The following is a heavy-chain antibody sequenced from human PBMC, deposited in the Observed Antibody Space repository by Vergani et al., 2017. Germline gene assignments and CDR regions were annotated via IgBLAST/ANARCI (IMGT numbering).Heavy chain of an antibody. CDR1: GATFRSNT. V-gene: IGHV1-46*03. J-gene: IGHJ4*02. D-gene: IGHD3-3*01. Sequence: QVQLVRSGAEVKKPGSSVKVSCKASGATFRSNTISWVRQAPGQGLEWMGIINPSGGSTSYAQKFQGRVTMTRDTSTSTVYMELSSLRSEDTAVYYCARAPRFLEWLYIYFDYWGQGTLVTVSS. CDR3: ARAPRFLEWLYIYFDY. CDR2: INPSGGST.